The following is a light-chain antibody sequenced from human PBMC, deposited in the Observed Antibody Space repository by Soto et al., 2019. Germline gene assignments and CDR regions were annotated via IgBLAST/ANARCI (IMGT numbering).Light chain of an antibody. CDR1: QSVSSSY. V-gene: IGKV3-20*01. CDR2: GAS. CDR3: QQYGSSPT. J-gene: IGKJ1*01. Sequence: EIVLTQSPGTLSLSPGERATLSCRASQSVSSSYLAWYQQKPGQAPRLLIYGASSRATGIPDRFSGSASGTDFTLIISRLEPEDVAVYYCQQYGSSPTFCQGTKVEIK.